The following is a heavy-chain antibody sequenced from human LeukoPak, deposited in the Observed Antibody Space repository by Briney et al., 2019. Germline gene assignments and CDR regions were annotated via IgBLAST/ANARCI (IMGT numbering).Heavy chain of an antibody. CDR1: GGTFSSYA. V-gene: IGHV1-69*05. CDR2: IIPIFGTA. J-gene: IGHJ3*02. Sequence: GASVKVSCKASGGTFSSYAISWVRQAPGQGLEWMGGIIPIFGTANYAQKFQGRVTITTDESTSTAYMELSSLRSEDTAVYYCARPALANNAFDIWGQGTMVTVSS. CDR3: ARPALANNAFDI.